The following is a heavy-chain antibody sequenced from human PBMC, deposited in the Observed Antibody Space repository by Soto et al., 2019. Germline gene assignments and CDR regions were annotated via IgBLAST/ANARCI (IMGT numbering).Heavy chain of an antibody. V-gene: IGHV1-2*02. CDR2: INPNSGGT. D-gene: IGHD6-19*01. CDR3: AGDQSPSSGWPGMDV. J-gene: IGHJ6*02. Sequence: VASVKVSCKASGYTFTDYYMHWVRQAPGQGLEWMGWINPNSGGTNYAQKFQGRVTMTRDTSISTAYMELNRLRSDDTAAYYCAGDQSPSSGWPGMDVWGQGTTVTVSS. CDR1: GYTFTDYY.